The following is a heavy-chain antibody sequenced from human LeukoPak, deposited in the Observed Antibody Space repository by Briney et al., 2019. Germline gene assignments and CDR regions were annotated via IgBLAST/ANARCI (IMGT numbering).Heavy chain of an antibody. J-gene: IGHJ3*02. D-gene: IGHD3-22*01. V-gene: IGHV5-51*01. Sequence: GGSLRLSCKGSGYSFTTYWIGWVRQTPGKGLEWMGIIYPGDSDTTYSPSFQGQVTISADKSISTAYLQWSSLKASDTAMYYCARPASSGYYSRSAFDIWGQGTMVTVSS. CDR1: GYSFTTYW. CDR2: IYPGDSDT. CDR3: ARPASSGYYSRSAFDI.